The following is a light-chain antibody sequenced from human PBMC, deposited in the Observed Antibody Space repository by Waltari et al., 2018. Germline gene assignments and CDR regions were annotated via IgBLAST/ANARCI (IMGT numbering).Light chain of an antibody. V-gene: IGKV4-1*01. CDR1: QSLLYRSNNKNY. Sequence: DIVMTQSPDFLTVSLGERATINCNSSQSLLYRSNNKNYLAWYQQKLGQPPNLLIYWASTRKSGVPDRFSGSGSGTDFTLTISSLQAEDVAVYYCQQYYGTPPTFGQGTKVDIK. CDR2: WAS. J-gene: IGKJ1*01. CDR3: QQYYGTPPT.